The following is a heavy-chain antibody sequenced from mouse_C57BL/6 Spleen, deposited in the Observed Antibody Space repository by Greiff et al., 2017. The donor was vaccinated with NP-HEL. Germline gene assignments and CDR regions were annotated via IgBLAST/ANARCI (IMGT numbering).Heavy chain of an antibody. Sequence: EVKLMESGPGLVKPSQSLSLTCSVTGYSITSGYYWNWIRQFPGNKLEWMGYISYDGSNNYNPSLKNRISITRDTSKNQFFLKLNSVTTEDTATYYCARSYYGYDGYAMDYWGQGTSVTVSS. CDR2: ISYDGSN. CDR1: GYSITSGYY. D-gene: IGHD2-2*01. V-gene: IGHV3-6*01. CDR3: ARSYYGYDGYAMDY. J-gene: IGHJ4*01.